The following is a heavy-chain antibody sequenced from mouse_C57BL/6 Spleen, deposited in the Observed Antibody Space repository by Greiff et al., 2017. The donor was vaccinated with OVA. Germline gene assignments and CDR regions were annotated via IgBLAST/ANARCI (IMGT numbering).Heavy chain of an antibody. CDR3: ARYPPRDAMDY. J-gene: IGHJ4*01. Sequence: QVQLQQPGAELVKPGASVKISCKASGYAFSSYWMNWVKQRPGKGLEWIGQIYPGDGDTNYNGKFKGKATLTADKSSSTAYMQLSSLTSEDSAVYFCARYPPRDAMDYWGQGTSVTVSS. CDR1: GYAFSSYW. CDR2: IYPGDGDT. V-gene: IGHV1-80*01.